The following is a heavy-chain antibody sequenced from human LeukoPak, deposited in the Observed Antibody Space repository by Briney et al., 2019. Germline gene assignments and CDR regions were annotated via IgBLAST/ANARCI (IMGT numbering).Heavy chain of an antibody. CDR2: IYYGGST. CDR1: GGSISTSSYY. CDR3: ARLGVVIMAFDY. Sequence: KPSETLSLTCTVSGGSISTSSYYWGWIRQPPGKGLDRLGSIYYGGSTYYNPSLKSPVTISVATSKNQFSLKLSSVTAADTSVYYCARLGVVIMAFDYWGQGTLVTVSS. J-gene: IGHJ4*02. D-gene: IGHD3-3*01. V-gene: IGHV4-39*01.